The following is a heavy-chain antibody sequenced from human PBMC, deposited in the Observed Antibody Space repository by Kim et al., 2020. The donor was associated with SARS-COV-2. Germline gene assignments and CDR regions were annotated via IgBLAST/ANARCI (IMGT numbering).Heavy chain of an antibody. J-gene: IGHJ4*02. V-gene: IGHV3-23*01. CDR1: GFPFITYA. D-gene: IGHD6-19*01. CDR2: ISTSAGTI. CDR3: AKKADSSGLYGAFDY. Sequence: GGSLRLSCGVSGFPFITYAMSWVRQAPGKGLEWVSGISTSAGTIYYADSVKGRFTISRDNSKNTLSLQMNSLRVEDTAVYYCAKKADSSGLYGAFDYWGQGTLVTVSS.